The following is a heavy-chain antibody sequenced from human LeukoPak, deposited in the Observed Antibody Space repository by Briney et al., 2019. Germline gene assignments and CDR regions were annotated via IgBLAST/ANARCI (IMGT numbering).Heavy chain of an antibody. D-gene: IGHD3-9*01. CDR1: GFAFSGSA. Sequence: GGSLLLSCAASGFAFSGSALHWVRQASGKGLEWVGRIRSKANSYATAYAASVKGSFTISRDDSKNMAYLQMNSLKIEDTAVYYCTTARVGLTGYPIVDYWGQGTPVTVSS. J-gene: IGHJ4*02. CDR2: IRSKANSYAT. CDR3: TTARVGLTGYPIVDY. V-gene: IGHV3-73*01.